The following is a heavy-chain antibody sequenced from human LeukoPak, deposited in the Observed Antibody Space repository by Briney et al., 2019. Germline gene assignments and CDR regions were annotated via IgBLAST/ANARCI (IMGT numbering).Heavy chain of an antibody. CDR1: GFSFRTYA. D-gene: IGHD3-22*01. CDR3: AREYDSSWPS. Sequence: PGGSLRLSCAASGFSFRTYAMSWVRQAPGKGLEWGSAISDNSGRTYYAGSVKSRFTNSRDNSKTTLFVQMNSLRAEDTAVYYGAREYDSSWPSWGQGTLVTVSS. V-gene: IGHV3-23*01. J-gene: IGHJ5*02. CDR2: ISDNSGRT.